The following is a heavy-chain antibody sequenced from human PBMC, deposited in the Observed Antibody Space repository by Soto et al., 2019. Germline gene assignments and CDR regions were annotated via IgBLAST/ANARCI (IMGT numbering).Heavy chain of an antibody. CDR3: ARSPRLAIAYFDF. CDR1: GGSFSDYY. Sequence: QVQMQQWGAGLVKPSESLSLTCAVYGGSFSDYYWNWIRQSPGKGLEWIGEINHGGGTNYNPSLKSRFTMSIDTSKNQFSLKLSPVTAAGTALYYCARSPRLAIAYFDFWGQGTLVTVSS. V-gene: IGHV4-34*02. D-gene: IGHD6-25*01. J-gene: IGHJ4*02. CDR2: INHGGGT.